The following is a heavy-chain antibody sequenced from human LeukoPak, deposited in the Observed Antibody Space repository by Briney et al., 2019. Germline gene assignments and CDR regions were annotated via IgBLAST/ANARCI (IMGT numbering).Heavy chain of an antibody. J-gene: IGHJ4*02. CDR3: ARATSTVTTLNPMGY. V-gene: IGHV3-30*03. D-gene: IGHD4-17*01. CDR2: ISYDGSNK. CDR1: GFTFSSYG. Sequence: GGSLRLSCAASGFTFSSYGMHWVRQAPGKGLEWVAVISYDGSNKYYADSVKGRFTISRDNSKNTLYLQMNSLRAEDTAVYYCARATSTVTTLNPMGYWGQGTLVTVSS.